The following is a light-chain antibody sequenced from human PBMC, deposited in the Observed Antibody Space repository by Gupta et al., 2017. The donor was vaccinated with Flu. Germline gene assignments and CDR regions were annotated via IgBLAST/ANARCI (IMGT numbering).Light chain of an antibody. CDR2: EVS. Sequence: QSALTQPASVSGSSGQSITISCTGTSSDVGGYNLVSWYRQHPGRAPKLMIFEVSNRPSGVSNRFSGSKSGNTASLTISGLQAEDEADYYCSSYTSSSTLVVFGGGTKLTVL. CDR1: SSDVGGYNL. V-gene: IGLV2-14*01. CDR3: SSYTSSSTLVV. J-gene: IGLJ2*01.